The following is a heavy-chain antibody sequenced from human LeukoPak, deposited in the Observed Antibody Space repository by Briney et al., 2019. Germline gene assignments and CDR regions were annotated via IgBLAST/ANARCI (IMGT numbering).Heavy chain of an antibody. Sequence: PFATLSLTCGVSGGSFPDNFLGWVRQIPGEGLGWIGEVNHRGTINYNPSLKSRVAISVDTSKNQFSLKLSSVTAADTAVYYCARLHLWPENWFDSWGPGTLVTVTS. CDR2: VNHRGTI. J-gene: IGHJ5*01. D-gene: IGHD3-10*01. V-gene: IGHV4-34*01. CDR1: GGSFPDNF. CDR3: ARLHLWPENWFDS.